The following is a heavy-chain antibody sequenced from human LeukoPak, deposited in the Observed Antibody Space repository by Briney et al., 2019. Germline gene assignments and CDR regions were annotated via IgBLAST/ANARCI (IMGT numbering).Heavy chain of an antibody. CDR2: IITIFGTA. J-gene: IGHJ6*03. Sequence: GSSVKVSCKASGGTFSSNAISWVRQAPGQGLEWMGRIITIFGTANYAQKFQGRVTITADKSTSTAYMELSSLRSEDTAVYYCARSFCSSTSCYGASYYYYYMDVWGKGTTVTVSS. CDR1: GGTFSSNA. CDR3: ARSFCSSTSCYGASYYYYYMDV. D-gene: IGHD2-2*01. V-gene: IGHV1-69*06.